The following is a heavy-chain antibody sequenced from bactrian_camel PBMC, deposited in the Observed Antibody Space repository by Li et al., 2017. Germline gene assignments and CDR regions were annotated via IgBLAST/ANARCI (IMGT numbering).Heavy chain of an antibody. D-gene: IGHD2*01. Sequence: VQLVESGGGLVQPGGSLRLSCAASGFTFSSYDMTWVRQAPGKGLEWVSRINSGGGSTYYADSVKGRFTISRDNAKNTPYLQLNSLETEDTAMYYCTKHTGIYYGGSNYWGQGTQVTVS. CDR3: TKHTGIYYGGSNY. CDR1: GFTFSSYD. V-gene: IGHV3S40*01. J-gene: IGHJ4*01. CDR2: INSGGGST.